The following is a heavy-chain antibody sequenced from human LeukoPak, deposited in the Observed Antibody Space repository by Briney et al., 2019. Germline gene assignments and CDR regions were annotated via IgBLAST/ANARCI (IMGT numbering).Heavy chain of an antibody. CDR2: ISYDGSNK. CDR1: GFTFSSYA. D-gene: IGHD3-3*01. CDR3: ARDGYDFWSGGPQDV. J-gene: IGHJ6*04. V-gene: IGHV3-30-3*01. Sequence: PGGSLRLSCAASGFTFSSYAMHWVRQAPGKGLEWVAVISYDGSNKYYADSVKGRFTISRDNSKNTLYLQMNSLRAEDTAVYYCARDGYDFWSGGPQDVWGKGTTVTVSS.